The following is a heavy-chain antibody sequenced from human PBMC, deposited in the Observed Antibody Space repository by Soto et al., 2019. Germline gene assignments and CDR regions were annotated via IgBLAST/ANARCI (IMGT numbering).Heavy chain of an antibody. D-gene: IGHD2-21*02. CDR2: IIPIFGTA. CDR3: ARKGSGWTVTDYFDY. Sequence: ASVKVSCKASGGTFSSYAISWVRQAPGQGLEWMGGIIPIFGTANYAQKFQGRVTITADESTSTAYMELSSLRSEDTAVYYCARKGSGWTVTDYFDYWGQGTLVTVSS. CDR1: GGTFSSYA. J-gene: IGHJ4*02. V-gene: IGHV1-69*13.